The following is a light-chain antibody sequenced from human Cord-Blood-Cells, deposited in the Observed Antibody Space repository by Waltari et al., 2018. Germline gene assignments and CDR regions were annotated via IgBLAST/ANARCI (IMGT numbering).Light chain of an antibody. J-gene: IGLJ3*02. CDR1: SSNIGAVYD. CDR2: GNS. Sequence: QSVLTQPPSVSGAPGQRVTISCTGSSSNIGAVYDVHGYPQLPGTAPKLLLYGNSKRPRGVPARFSGSKSGAAASLAITGLPAEDAADYYCQSYDSSLSGSVFGGGTKLTVL. V-gene: IGLV1-40*01. CDR3: QSYDSSLSGSV.